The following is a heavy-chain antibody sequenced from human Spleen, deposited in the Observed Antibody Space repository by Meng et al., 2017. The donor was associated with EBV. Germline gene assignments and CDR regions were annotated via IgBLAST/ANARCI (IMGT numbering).Heavy chain of an antibody. J-gene: IGHJ5*02. CDR1: GYSFTAYY. CDR3: ARELDTTIVADP. D-gene: IGHD5-18*01. V-gene: IGHV1-2*06. CDR2: INPISGAA. Sequence: QVNRVQSGAEVKKPGASGKVSCKTSGYSFTAYYVHWVRQAPGQGLEWMGRINPISGAAGSTQKFQGRLTLTRETYINTAYLELSGLTPDDTAVYYCARELDTTIVADPWGQGTLVTVSS.